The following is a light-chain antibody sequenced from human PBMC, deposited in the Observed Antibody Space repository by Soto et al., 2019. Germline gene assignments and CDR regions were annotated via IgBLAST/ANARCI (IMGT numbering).Light chain of an antibody. CDR3: QQYKSFSWP. CDR1: QSIGTW. V-gene: IGKV1-5*01. J-gene: IGKJ1*01. Sequence: DIQMTQSPSTLSASVGDRVTITCRASQSIGTWLAWYQHKSGKAPKSLLYDASSLEKGVPSRFSGSGSGTAFHLIISSLQPDDFATYYCQQYKSFSWPFGQGPKVEIK. CDR2: DAS.